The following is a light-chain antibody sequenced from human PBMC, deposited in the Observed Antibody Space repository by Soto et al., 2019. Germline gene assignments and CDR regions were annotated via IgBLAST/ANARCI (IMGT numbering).Light chain of an antibody. CDR1: SSDVGGYNY. CDR2: EVN. Sequence: QSALTQPPSASGSPGQSVTISCTGTSSDVGGYNYVSWYQQYPGKVPKLMVYEVNKRPSGVPDRFSGSKSGNTASLTVSGHQAEDEDDYYCTSYAGGNNVFGTGTKVTVL. CDR3: TSYAGGNNV. V-gene: IGLV2-8*01. J-gene: IGLJ1*01.